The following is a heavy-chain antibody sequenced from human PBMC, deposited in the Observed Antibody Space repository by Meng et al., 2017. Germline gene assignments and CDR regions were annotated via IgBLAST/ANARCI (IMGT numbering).Heavy chain of an antibody. CDR2: INSDGSST. J-gene: IGHJ6*02. D-gene: IGHD3-9*01. V-gene: IGHV3-74*01. CDR1: GFTFSSYW. CDR3: ARDDYDILTALVPYYYYYGMDV. Sequence: GGSLRLSCAASGFTFSSYWMHWVRQAPGKGLVWVSRINSDGSSTSYADSVKGRFTISRDNAKNTLYLKMNSLRAEDTAVYYCARDDYDILTALVPYYYYYGMDVWGQGTTVTVSS.